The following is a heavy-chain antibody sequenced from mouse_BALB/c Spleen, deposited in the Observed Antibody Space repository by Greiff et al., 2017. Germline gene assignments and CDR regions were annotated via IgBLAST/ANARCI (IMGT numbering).Heavy chain of an antibody. J-gene: IGHJ2*01. Sequence: EVQLVESGGGLVQPGGSRKLSCAASGFTFSSFGMHWVRQAPEKGLEWVAYISSGSSTIYYADTVKGRFTISRDNPKNTLFLQMTSLRSEDTAMYYCARSGPYYFDYWGQGTTRTVSS. CDR1: GFTFSSFG. CDR2: ISSGSSTI. CDR3: ARSGPYYFDY. V-gene: IGHV5-17*02. D-gene: IGHD1-3*01.